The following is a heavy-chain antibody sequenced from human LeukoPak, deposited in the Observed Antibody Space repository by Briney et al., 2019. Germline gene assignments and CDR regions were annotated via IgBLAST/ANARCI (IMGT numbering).Heavy chain of an antibody. D-gene: IGHD2-2*01. CDR1: GFTFNNYV. J-gene: IGHJ4*02. Sequence: GGSLRLSCAASGFTFNNYVMHWVRLAPGKGLEWVSSITWNSGNIGYADSVKGRFTISRDNAKNSLYLQINSLRAEDTAVYYCAKDQDPKIVVVPAAADYWGQGTLVTVSS. V-gene: IGHV3-9*01. CDR2: ITWNSGNI. CDR3: AKDQDPKIVVVPAAADY.